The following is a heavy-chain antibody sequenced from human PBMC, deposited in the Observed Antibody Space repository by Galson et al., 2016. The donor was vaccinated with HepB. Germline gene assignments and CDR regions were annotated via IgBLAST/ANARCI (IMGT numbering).Heavy chain of an antibody. CDR3: GRDVGP. CDR1: GFTVTRNY. Sequence: SLRLSCAASGFTVTRNYMRWFRQAPGKGLDWVSLIYSEGTTDYADSVKGRLTISRDSSKNTLFLQMNRLRVEDTAVYYCGRDVGPWGRGTLVTVSS. J-gene: IGHJ5*02. V-gene: IGHV3-53*01. CDR2: IYSEGTT.